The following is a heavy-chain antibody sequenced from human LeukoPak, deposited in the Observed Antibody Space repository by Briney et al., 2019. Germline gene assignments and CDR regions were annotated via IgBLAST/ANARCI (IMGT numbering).Heavy chain of an antibody. D-gene: IGHD3-22*01. V-gene: IGHV2-70*11. Sequence: ASGPTLVNPTQTLTLTCTFSGFSLSTSGMCVSWIRQPPGKALEWLARIDWDDDKYYSTSLKTRLTISKDTSKNQVVLTMTNMDPVDTATYYCARETWDSSGYYYGPFDYWGQGTLVTVSS. CDR3: ARETWDSSGYYYGPFDY. CDR2: IDWDDDK. J-gene: IGHJ4*02. CDR1: GFSLSTSGMC.